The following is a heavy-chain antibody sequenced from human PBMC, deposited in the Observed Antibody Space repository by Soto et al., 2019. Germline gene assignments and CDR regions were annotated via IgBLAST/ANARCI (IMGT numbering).Heavy chain of an antibody. D-gene: IGHD1-26*01. J-gene: IGHJ3*01. CDR1: GFTFSDYY. CDR2: IRKSTYTT. CDR3: TRSVGGLNDALDL. Sequence: EVHLVESGGGLVQPGGSLRLSCAASGFTFSDYYMDWARQAAGKGLEWVGRIRKSTYTTEYAASVKGRFTISRDDSKSSKYLQMNSLKTADTAVYYCTRSVGGLNDALDLWGQGTMVTVSS. V-gene: IGHV3-72*01.